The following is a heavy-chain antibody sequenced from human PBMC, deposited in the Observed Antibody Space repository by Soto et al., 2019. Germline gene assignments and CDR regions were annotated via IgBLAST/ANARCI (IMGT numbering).Heavy chain of an antibody. V-gene: IGHV1-18*01. D-gene: IGHD2-15*01. J-gene: IGHJ4*02. CDR2: ISAYNGNT. CDR3: ARGYCSGGSCYPGY. Sequence: ASVKFSCKASGYTFTSYGISWVRQAPGQVLECMVWISAYNGNTNYXXKLQGRVXXTTDTSTSTAXMELRXLRSDDTGVXYCARGYCSGGSCYPGYWRQGTLVTVSS. CDR1: GYTFTSYG.